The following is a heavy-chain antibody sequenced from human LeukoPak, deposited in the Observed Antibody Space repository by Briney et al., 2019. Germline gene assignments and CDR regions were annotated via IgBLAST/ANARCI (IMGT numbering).Heavy chain of an antibody. V-gene: IGHV3-48*03. CDR1: GFTFSSYE. CDR2: ISSSGSTI. CDR3: AELGITMIGGV. D-gene: IGHD3-10*02. J-gene: IGHJ6*04. Sequence: GGSLRLSCAASGFTFSSYEMNWVRQAPGKGLEWVSYISSSGSTIYYADSVKGRFTISRDNTKNSLYLQMNSVRAEDTAVYYCAELGITMIGGVWGKGTTVTISS.